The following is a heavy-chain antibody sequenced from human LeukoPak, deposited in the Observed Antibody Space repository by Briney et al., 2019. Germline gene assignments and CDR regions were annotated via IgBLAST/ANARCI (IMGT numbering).Heavy chain of an antibody. J-gene: IGHJ4*02. D-gene: IGHD3-9*01. CDR2: VHNDGDTK. CDR1: GFTFSSYY. Sequence: GGSLRLSCAASGFTFSSYYMHWVRQAPGKCLEWVAVVHNDGDTKYFGDSVKGRFTISRDNSKNTLYLQMDSLRAEDTAVYYCATGTGYYYDRWGQGTLVTVAS. V-gene: IGHV3-30*02. CDR3: ATGTGYYYDR.